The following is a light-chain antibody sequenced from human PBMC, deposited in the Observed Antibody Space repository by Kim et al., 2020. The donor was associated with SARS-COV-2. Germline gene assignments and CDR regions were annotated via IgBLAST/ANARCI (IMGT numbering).Light chain of an antibody. CDR1: QNNHTY. V-gene: IGKV1-39*01. CDR2: TAS. CDR3: QQNYISPYT. J-gene: IGKJ2*01. Sequence: SASGGDRVTFTCRANQNNHTYLSWYQHKPGKAPKLLIYTASSLQTGVPSRVSGSGSGTDFTLTISGLQLEDFATYYCQQNYISPYTFGQGTKLEIK.